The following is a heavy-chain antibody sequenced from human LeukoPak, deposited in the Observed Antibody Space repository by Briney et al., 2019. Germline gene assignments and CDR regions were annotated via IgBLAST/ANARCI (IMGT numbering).Heavy chain of an antibody. V-gene: IGHV3-7*01. CDR2: IKHDGSEQ. D-gene: IGHD5/OR15-5a*01. J-gene: IGHJ4*02. CDR1: GFTFSTYR. Sequence: GGSLRLSCAASGFTFSTYRMTWVRQAPGKGLEWVANIKHDGSEQYYVDSVKGRFTISRDNAKNSLYLQMNSLSDEDTAVYYCARDPTQYLRYGHFDYWGQGTLVTVSS. CDR3: ARDPTQYLRYGHFDY.